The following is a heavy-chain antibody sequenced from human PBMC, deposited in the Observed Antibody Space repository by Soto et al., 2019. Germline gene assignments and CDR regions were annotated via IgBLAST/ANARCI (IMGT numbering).Heavy chain of an antibody. D-gene: IGHD2-15*01. J-gene: IGHJ4*02. CDR2: IYHSGST. V-gene: IGHV4-38-2*02. CDR3: ARDIVSLSTRHFDY. CDR1: GYSISSGYY. Sequence: LSLTCAVSGYSISSGYYWGWIRQPPGKGLEWIGSIYHSGSTYYNPSLKSRVTISVDTSKNQFSLKLSSVTAADTAVYYCARDIVSLSTRHFDYWGQGTLVTVSS.